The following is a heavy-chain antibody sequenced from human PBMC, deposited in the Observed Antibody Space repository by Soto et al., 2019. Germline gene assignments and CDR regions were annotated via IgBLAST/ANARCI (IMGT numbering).Heavy chain of an antibody. CDR2: ISRTGKSA. CDR3: AKDPVYGDSKWGFGP. CDR1: GFTVSGPY. D-gene: IGHD4-17*01. J-gene: IGHJ5*02. Sequence: PGGSLRLSCAASGFTVSGPYMNWVRQAPGKGLEWVSSISRTGKSAYYADSVKGRFTISRDDSKNTLYLQMNSLTVEDMAVYYWAKDPVYGDSKWGFGPWGQGTLVTVSS. V-gene: IGHV3-23*01.